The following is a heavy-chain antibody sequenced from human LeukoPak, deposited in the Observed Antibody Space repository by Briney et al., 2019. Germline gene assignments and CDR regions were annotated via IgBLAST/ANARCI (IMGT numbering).Heavy chain of an antibody. Sequence: GASVKVSCKASGYTFTNYGIAWVRQAPGQGLEWMGWISAYSGNTNYAQKLQGRVTMTTDTSTSTAYMELRSLRSDDTAVYYCARDNPREAFDIWGQGTMVTVSS. J-gene: IGHJ3*02. V-gene: IGHV1-18*01. CDR1: GYTFTNYG. CDR3: ARDNPREAFDI. D-gene: IGHD1-14*01. CDR2: ISAYSGNT.